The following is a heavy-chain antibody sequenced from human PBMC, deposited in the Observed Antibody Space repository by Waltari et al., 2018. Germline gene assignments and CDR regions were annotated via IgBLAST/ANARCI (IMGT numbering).Heavy chain of an antibody. V-gene: IGHV3-30*02. CDR3: AKTHLRVVTLDPFFDY. Sequence: QVQLVESGGGVVQPGGSLRLSCAASGFTFSSYGMHWVRQAPGKGLEWVAFIRYDGSNKYYADSVKGRFTISRDNSKNTLYLQMNSLRAEDTAVYYCAKTHLRVVTLDPFFDYWGQGTLVTVSS. CDR2: IRYDGSNK. J-gene: IGHJ4*02. CDR1: GFTFSSYG. D-gene: IGHD2-21*02.